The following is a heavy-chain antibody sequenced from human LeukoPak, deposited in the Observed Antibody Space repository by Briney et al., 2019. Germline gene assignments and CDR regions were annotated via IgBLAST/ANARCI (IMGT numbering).Heavy chain of an antibody. CDR3: ARLGYCSSTSCYGDYYYYYMDV. J-gene: IGHJ6*03. D-gene: IGHD2-2*01. Sequence: PSETLSLTCTVSGGSISSGSYYWSWIRQPAGKGLEWIGHIYTSGSTNYNPSLKSRVTISVDTSKNQFSLKLSSVTAADTAVYYCARLGYCSSTSCYGDYYYYYMDVWGKGTTVTISS. V-gene: IGHV4-61*09. CDR2: IYTSGST. CDR1: GGSISSGSYY.